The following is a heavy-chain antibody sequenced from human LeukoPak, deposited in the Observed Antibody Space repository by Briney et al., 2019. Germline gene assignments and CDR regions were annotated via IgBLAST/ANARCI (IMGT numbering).Heavy chain of an antibody. CDR3: ARSVYGSGSYMDV. CDR2: IRFDGDNK. Sequence: SGGSLRLSCAAFGFTFSSYGMHWVRQAPGKGLEWVAVIRFDGDNKYYGEVVKGRFTIAGNNAENKLFLEMNNLRADDTAVYFCARSVYGSGSYMDVWGQGTTVIVSS. V-gene: IGHV3-33*08. CDR1: GFTFSSYG. D-gene: IGHD3-10*01. J-gene: IGHJ6*03.